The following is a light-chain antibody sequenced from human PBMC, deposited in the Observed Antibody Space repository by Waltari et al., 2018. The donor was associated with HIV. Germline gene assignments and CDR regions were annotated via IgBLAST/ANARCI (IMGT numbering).Light chain of an antibody. V-gene: IGKV3-20*01. J-gene: IGKJ2*01. CDR3: QQYGGSPPMYT. Sequence: EIVLTQSPATLSLSPGQRATLSCRASQSVSSTYLSWYQHNPGHAPSLLIYGASSRATGIPDRFSGSGSGTDFTLTISRLEPEDLAVYYCQQYGGSPPMYTFGQGTKMEIK. CDR2: GAS. CDR1: QSVSSTY.